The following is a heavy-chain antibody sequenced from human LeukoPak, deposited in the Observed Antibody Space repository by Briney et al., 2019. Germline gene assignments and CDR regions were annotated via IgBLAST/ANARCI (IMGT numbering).Heavy chain of an antibody. V-gene: IGHV4-34*01. CDR3: ARGRGRSMVRGLTNYYYYYGMDV. CDR2: INHSGSI. CDR1: GGSFSGYC. Sequence: SETLSLTCAVYGGSFSGYCCSWIRQPPGKGLEWIGEINHSGSIDYSPSLKSRVTISVDTSKKHVSLNLSSVTAADTAVYYCARGRGRSMVRGLTNYYYYYGMDVWDQGTTVTVSS. J-gene: IGHJ6*02. D-gene: IGHD3-10*01.